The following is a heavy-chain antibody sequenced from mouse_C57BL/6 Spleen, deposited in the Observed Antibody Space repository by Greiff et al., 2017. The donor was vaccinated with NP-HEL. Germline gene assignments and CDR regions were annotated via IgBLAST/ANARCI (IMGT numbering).Heavy chain of an antibody. CDR1: GFTFSSYG. D-gene: IGHD1-1*01. CDR3: ARHITTVVAHWYFDV. CDR2: ISSGGSYT. Sequence: EVQVVESGGDLVKPGGSLKLSCAASGFTFSSYGMSWVRQTPDKRLEWVATISSGGSYTYYLDSVKGRFTISRDNAKNTLYLQMSSLKSEDTAMYYCARHITTVVAHWYFDVWGTGTTVTVSS. J-gene: IGHJ1*03. V-gene: IGHV5-6*01.